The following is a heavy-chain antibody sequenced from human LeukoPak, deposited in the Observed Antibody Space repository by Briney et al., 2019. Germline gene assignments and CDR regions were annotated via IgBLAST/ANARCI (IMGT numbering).Heavy chain of an antibody. V-gene: IGHV1-46*01. CDR1: GYTFTSYY. CDR2: INPSGGST. CDR3: ARGRLLAYSSGWYDWFDP. Sequence: VSVKVSCKASGYTFTSYYMHWVRQAPGQGLEWMGIINPSGGSTSYAQRFQGRVTMTRDTSTSTVYMELSSLRSEDTAVYYCARGRLLAYSSGWYDWFDPWGQGTLVTVSS. D-gene: IGHD6-19*01. J-gene: IGHJ5*02.